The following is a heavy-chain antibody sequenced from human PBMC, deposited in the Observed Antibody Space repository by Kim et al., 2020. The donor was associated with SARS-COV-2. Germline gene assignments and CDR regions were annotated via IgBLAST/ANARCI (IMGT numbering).Heavy chain of an antibody. CDR3: ARSGWRQYFDS. V-gene: IGHV3-23*01. CDR2: T. J-gene: IGHJ4*02. Sequence: TSYADSVKGRFTMSIDVSKNMVYLQMNSLSADDTAVYYCARSGWRQYFDSWGQGVLVTVSS. D-gene: IGHD6-19*01.